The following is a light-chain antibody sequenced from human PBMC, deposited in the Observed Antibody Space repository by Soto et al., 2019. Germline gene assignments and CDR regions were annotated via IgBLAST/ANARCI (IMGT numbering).Light chain of an antibody. CDR1: QSVSTS. CDR3: QQYHSYSLT. CDR2: DAS. J-gene: IGKJ4*01. Sequence: DIQMTQSPSTLSASVGDRVTITGRASQSVSTSLAWYQQKPGKAPNLLIYDASTLETGVPSRFSGSGSGTEFTLTISSLQPDDFTTYYCQQYHSYSLTFGGGTKVQIK. V-gene: IGKV1-5*01.